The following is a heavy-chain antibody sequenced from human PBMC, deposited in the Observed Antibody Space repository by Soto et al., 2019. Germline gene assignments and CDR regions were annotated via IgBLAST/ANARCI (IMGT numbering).Heavy chain of an antibody. Sequence: GGSLRLSCAASGFTFSSYAMSWIRQAPGKGLEWVSAISGSGGSTYYADSVKGRFTISRDNSKNTLYLQMNSLRAEDTAVYYCAKDSARDYSFWPDAFDIWGQGTMVTVSS. CDR3: AKDSARDYSFWPDAFDI. V-gene: IGHV3-23*01. CDR1: GFTFSSYA. D-gene: IGHD4-4*01. J-gene: IGHJ3*02. CDR2: ISGSGGST.